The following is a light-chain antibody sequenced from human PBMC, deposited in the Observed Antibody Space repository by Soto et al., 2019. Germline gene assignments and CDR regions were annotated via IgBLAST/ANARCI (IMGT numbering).Light chain of an antibody. Sequence: QSVLTQPASVSGSPGQSITISCTGTSSDVGGYNYVSWYQQHPGKAPKLMIYEVSNRPSGVSNRFSGSKSGNTASLTISGLQPEDEADYYCSSYTSDSAPVLFGGGTKLTVL. CDR1: SSDVGGYNY. CDR3: SSYTSDSAPVL. V-gene: IGLV2-14*01. CDR2: EVS. J-gene: IGLJ2*01.